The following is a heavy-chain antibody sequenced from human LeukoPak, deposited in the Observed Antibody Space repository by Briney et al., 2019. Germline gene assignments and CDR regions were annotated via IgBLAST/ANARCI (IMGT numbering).Heavy chain of an antibody. Sequence: GGSLRLSCAASGFTFSSTSMSWVRQAPGKGLEWVAVTVGGGDGTYYADSVKGRFTISRDNSKNTLYLQMNSLRAEDTAVYYCARDRVGATDYFDYWGQGTLVTVSS. V-gene: IGHV3-23*01. CDR1: GFTFSSTS. CDR2: TVGGGDGT. CDR3: ARDRVGATDYFDY. J-gene: IGHJ4*02. D-gene: IGHD1-26*01.